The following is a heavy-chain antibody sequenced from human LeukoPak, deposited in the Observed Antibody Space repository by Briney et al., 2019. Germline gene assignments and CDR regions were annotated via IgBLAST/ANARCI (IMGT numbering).Heavy chain of an antibody. CDR1: GGTFSSYA. D-gene: IGHD2-15*01. J-gene: IGHJ4*02. V-gene: IGHV1-69*05. Sequence: SVKVSCKASGGTFSSYAISWVRQAPGQGLEWMGRIIPIFGTANYAQKFQGRVTITTDESTSTAYMELSSLRSEDTAVYYCARLVAASAGFDYWGPGTLVTVSS. CDR2: IIPIFGTA. CDR3: ARLVAASAGFDY.